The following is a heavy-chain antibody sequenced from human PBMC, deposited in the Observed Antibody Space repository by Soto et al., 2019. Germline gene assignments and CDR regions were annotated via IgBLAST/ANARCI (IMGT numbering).Heavy chain of an antibody. D-gene: IGHD2-15*01. Sequence: PGGSLRLSCAASGFTFSGYAMSWVRQGPGKGLEWVSGIGGSGDSTYYADSVTGRFTISRDRSKNILYLQMNSLRAEDTALYYCVKDKVGVDVYYFDYWGLGTLVTVSS. CDR3: VKDKVGVDVYYFDY. CDR2: IGGSGDST. CDR1: GFTFSGYA. J-gene: IGHJ4*02. V-gene: IGHV3-23*01.